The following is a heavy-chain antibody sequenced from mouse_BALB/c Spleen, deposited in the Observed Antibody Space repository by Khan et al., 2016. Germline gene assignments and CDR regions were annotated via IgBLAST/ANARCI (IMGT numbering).Heavy chain of an antibody. CDR2: INPESSSI. J-gene: IGHJ4*01. Sequence: EVKLLESGGGLVQPGGSLRLSCAASGFDFSRFWMNWVRQAPGKGLQWIGEINPESSSINYTPSLKDKFIISRDNAKNTLLLQMSNVRSEDTALYYCACGNYYAMHYWGQGTSVTVSS. CDR1: GFDFSRFW. D-gene: IGHD2-1*01. V-gene: IGHV4-1*02. CDR3: ACGNYYAMHY.